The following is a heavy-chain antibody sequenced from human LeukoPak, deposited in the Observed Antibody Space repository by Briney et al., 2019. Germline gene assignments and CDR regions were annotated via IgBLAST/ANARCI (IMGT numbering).Heavy chain of an antibody. CDR2: ISWNSGSI. CDR1: GFTFDDYA. D-gene: IGHD6-19*01. Sequence: GGSLRLSCAASGFTFDDYAMRWVRQAPGKGLEWVSGISWNSGSIGYADSVKGRFTISRDNAKKSLYLQMNSLRAEDTALYYCAKRHSSGWLFDYWGQGTLVTVSS. V-gene: IGHV3-9*01. J-gene: IGHJ4*02. CDR3: AKRHSSGWLFDY.